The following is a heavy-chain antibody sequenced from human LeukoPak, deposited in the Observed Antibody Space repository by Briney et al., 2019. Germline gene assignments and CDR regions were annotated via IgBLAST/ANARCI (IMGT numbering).Heavy chain of an antibody. Sequence: SETLSLTCTVSGGSIRSYSWHWIRQPAGKGLEWIGRIYSSGTTNYNASLMSRVTMSLDKSKSQFFLNLTSVTAADTAVYYCARERVDIAMGFDYWGQESLVIVSS. CDR3: ARERVDIAMGFDY. J-gene: IGHJ4*02. CDR1: GGSIRSYS. D-gene: IGHD5-18*01. V-gene: IGHV4-4*07. CDR2: IYSSGTT.